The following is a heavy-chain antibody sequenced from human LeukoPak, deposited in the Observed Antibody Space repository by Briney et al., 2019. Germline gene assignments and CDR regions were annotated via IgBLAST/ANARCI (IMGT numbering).Heavy chain of an antibody. V-gene: IGHV3-7*05. D-gene: IGHD6-19*01. CDR1: GFTLSSHW. CDR2: IKQDGSEQ. CDR3: ARESAGGPDY. Sequence: PGGSLRLSCAASGFTLSSHWMSWVRQAPGKRLEWVANIKQDGSEQYYADSVRGRFTISRDNAKNSLYLQMNSLTAEDTAIYYRARESAGGPDYWGQGTLVTVSS. J-gene: IGHJ4*02.